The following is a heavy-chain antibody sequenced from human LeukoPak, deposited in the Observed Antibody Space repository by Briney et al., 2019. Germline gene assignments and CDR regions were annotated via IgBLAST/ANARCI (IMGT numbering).Heavy chain of an antibody. CDR3: ARLLRRSGYYADY. D-gene: IGHD3-3*01. J-gene: IGHJ4*02. V-gene: IGHV3-21*01. CDR1: QFSFNSYK. Sequence: GGSLRLSCAASQFSFNSYKMVWVRQAPGKGLEWVSSISSSSDSISYADSVRGRFTVSRDNAKNSLFLVMSSLRAEDSAVYYCARLLRRSGYYADYWGQGTLVTVSS. CDR2: ISSSSDSI.